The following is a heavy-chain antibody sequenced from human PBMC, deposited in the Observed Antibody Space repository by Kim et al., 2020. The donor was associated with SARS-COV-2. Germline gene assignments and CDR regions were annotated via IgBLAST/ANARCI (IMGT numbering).Heavy chain of an antibody. CDR1: GFTFSSYA. CDR2: ISCSGGST. V-gene: IGHV3-23*01. J-gene: IGHJ6*02. D-gene: IGHD2-15*01. CDR3: ATLPGVVVVAATQHYYYGMDV. Sequence: GGSLRLSCAASGFTFSSYAMSWVRQAPGKGLEWVSAISCSGGSTYYADSVKGRFTISRDNSKNTLYLQMNSLRAEDTAVYYCATLPGVVVVAATQHYYYGMDVWGQGTTVTVSS.